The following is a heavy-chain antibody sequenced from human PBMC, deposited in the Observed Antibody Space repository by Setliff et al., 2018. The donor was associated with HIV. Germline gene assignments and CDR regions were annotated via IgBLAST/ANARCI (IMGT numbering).Heavy chain of an antibody. D-gene: IGHD5-12*01. Sequence: ASVKVSCKASGGTFSAYAVNWVRQAPGRGLEWMGRISPNSGGTNYAEKFQGRVTMTRDTSISTAYMELSSLISEDTAVYYCARGATITYYFDYWGQGTLVTVSS. J-gene: IGHJ4*02. CDR2: ISPNSGGT. CDR1: GGTFSAYA. CDR3: ARGATITYYFDY. V-gene: IGHV1-2*06.